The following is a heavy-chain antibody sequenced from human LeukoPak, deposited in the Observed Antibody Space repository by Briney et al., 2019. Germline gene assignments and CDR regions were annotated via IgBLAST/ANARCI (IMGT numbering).Heavy chain of an antibody. CDR2: ASAYNDHT. V-gene: IGHV1-18*01. J-gene: IGHJ4*02. CDR1: GYSFTSYG. Sequence: ASVKVSCTASGYSFTSYGISWVRQAPGQGLEGMGWASAYNDHTNYAQKVQGRVTMTTDTSTSTAYMELRSLRSDDTAVYYCAREVFNSAGFDYWGQGTLVTVSS. CDR3: AREVFNSAGFDY. D-gene: IGHD6-13*01.